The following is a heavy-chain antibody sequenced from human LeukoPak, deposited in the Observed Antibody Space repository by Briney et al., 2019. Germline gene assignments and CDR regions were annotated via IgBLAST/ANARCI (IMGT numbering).Heavy chain of an antibody. D-gene: IGHD6-13*01. Sequence: ASVKVSCMASGDIFTDYYIHWVRQAPGQGLEWMGWLNLNTGVTKYAENFQGRVTMTRETSITTAYMEVTRLRSDDTAVYYCARRQRAADGYGIVVWGLGTTVTVSS. V-gene: IGHV1-2*02. CDR1: GDIFTDYY. J-gene: IGHJ6*02. CDR3: ARRQRAADGYGIVV. CDR2: LNLNTGVT.